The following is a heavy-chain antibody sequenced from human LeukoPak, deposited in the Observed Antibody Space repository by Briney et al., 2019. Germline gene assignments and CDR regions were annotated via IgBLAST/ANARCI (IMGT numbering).Heavy chain of an antibody. CDR3: ARDGQWELLLEVFYY. J-gene: IGHJ4*02. Sequence: ASVKVSCKASGYTFTGYYIHWVRQAPGQGLEWMGWINPNSGGTNYAQKFQGRVTMTRDTSISTAYMELSRLRSDDTAVYYCARDGQWELLLEVFYYWGQGTLVTVSS. CDR2: INPNSGGT. CDR1: GYTFTGYY. V-gene: IGHV1-2*02. D-gene: IGHD1-26*01.